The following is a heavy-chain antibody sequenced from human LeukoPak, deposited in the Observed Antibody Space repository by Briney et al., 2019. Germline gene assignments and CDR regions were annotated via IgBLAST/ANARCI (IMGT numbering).Heavy chain of an antibody. Sequence: GGSLRLSCAASGFTLSSYWMHWVRQDPGKGLVWVSRINSDGRSTSYADPVKGRFTISRDNARNTLYLQMNSLRAEDTAVYFCARVRGSSSWYSAFDIWGQGTMVTVSS. J-gene: IGHJ3*02. CDR1: GFTLSSYW. V-gene: IGHV3-74*01. CDR3: ARVRGSSSWYSAFDI. D-gene: IGHD6-13*01. CDR2: INSDGRST.